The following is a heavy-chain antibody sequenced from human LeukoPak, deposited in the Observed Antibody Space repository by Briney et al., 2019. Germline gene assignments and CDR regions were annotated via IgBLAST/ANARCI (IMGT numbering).Heavy chain of an antibody. CDR3: AKDWIQFNRVFDCFDS. J-gene: IGHJ4*02. Sequence: GGSLRLSCATSGFPFETNAMSWVRQAPGKGLEWVATIGNTETFYADSVTGRFTISRDNSKNTVNLQMNRLRVEDTAIYYCAKDWIQFNRVFDCFDSWGQGTLVTVS. CDR2: IGNTET. D-gene: IGHD5-18*01. CDR1: GFPFETNA. V-gene: IGHV3-23*01.